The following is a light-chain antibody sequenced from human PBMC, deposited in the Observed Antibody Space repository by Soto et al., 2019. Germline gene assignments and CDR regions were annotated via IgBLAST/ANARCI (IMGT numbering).Light chain of an antibody. J-gene: IGLJ2*01. CDR1: SSDVGGYNY. CDR2: DVS. CDR3: SSYTSSSTPGV. V-gene: IGLV2-14*01. Sequence: QSALTQPASVSGYPGQSITLSCTGTSSDVGGYNYVSWYQQHPGKAPKLMIYDVSNRPSGVSNRFSGSKSGNTASLTISGLQAEDEADYYCSSYTSSSTPGVFGGGTKLTVL.